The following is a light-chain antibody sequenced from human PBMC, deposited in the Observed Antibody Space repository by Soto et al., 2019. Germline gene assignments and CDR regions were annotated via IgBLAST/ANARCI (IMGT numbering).Light chain of an antibody. J-gene: IGLJ2*01. CDR1: SGHSSNA. CDR2: LNNDGSH. CDR3: QTWGTDIVI. Sequence: QPVLTQSPSASASLGASVKLTCTLSSGHSSNAIEWHQQQPEKGPRYLMKLNNDGSHTKGDGIPDRFSGSSSGAEGYLTISSLQSEDEADYYCQTWGTDIVIFGGGTKVTVL. V-gene: IGLV4-69*01.